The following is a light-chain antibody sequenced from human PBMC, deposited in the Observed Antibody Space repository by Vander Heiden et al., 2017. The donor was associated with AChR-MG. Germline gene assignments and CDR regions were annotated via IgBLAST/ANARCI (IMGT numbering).Light chain of an antibody. CDR3: QQRTNWPLS. V-gene: IGKV3-11*01. CDR1: QTVSNY. J-gene: IGKJ4*01. Sequence: EIVLTQSPAILSLSPGERATLSCRASQTVSNYSAWYQQKPGQAPRLLIYDASNRATGIPARFSGSGFGTDFTLTISSLEPEDFAVYYCQQRTNWPLSCGGGTKVEIK. CDR2: DAS.